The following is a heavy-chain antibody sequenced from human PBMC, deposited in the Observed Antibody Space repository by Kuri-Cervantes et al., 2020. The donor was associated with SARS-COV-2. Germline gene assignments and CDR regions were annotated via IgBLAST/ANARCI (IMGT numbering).Heavy chain of an antibody. Sequence: GESLKISCAASGFTFSDYYMSWIRQAPGKGLEWVSYISSSGSTIYYADSVKGRFTISRDNAKNSLYLQMNSLRAEDTAVYYCARDVGGSSTAASFDYWGQGTLVTVSS. D-gene: IGHD6-6*01. CDR2: ISSSGSTI. CDR1: GFTFSDYY. J-gene: IGHJ4*02. V-gene: IGHV3-11*01. CDR3: ARDVGGSSTAASFDY.